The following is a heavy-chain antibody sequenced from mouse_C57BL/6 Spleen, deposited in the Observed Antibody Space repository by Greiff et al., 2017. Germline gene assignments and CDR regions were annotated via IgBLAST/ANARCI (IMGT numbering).Heavy chain of an antibody. CDR3: ARLDAHNAMDY. CDR2: IYPGDGDT. J-gene: IGHJ4*01. CDR1: GYAFSSSW. Sequence: QVQLQQSGPELVKPGASVKISCKASGYAFSSSWMNWVKQRPGKGLEWIGRIYPGDGDTKYNGKFKGKATLTADKSSSTAYMQLSSLTSEDSAVYCCARLDAHNAMDYWGQGTSVTVSS. V-gene: IGHV1-82*01. D-gene: IGHD6-1*01.